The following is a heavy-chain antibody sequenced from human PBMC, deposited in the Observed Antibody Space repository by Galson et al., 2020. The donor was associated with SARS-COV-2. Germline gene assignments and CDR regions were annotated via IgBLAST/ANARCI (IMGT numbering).Heavy chain of an antibody. Sequence: SETLSLTCTVSGGSISSRSYYWSWIRPPAGKGLEWIGRNYTTGRTNYNPSLKSRVTISVDTSKNQLSLKLSSVTAADTAVYYCARAPGIAAALVYYYYGMDVWGQGTTVTVSS. CDR1: GGSISSRSYY. J-gene: IGHJ6*02. V-gene: IGHV4-61*02. D-gene: IGHD6-13*01. CDR2: NYTTGRT. CDR3: ARAPGIAAALVYYYYGMDV.